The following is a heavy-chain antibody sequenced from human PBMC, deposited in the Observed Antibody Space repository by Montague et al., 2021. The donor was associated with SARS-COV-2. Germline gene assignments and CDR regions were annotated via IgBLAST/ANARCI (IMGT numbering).Heavy chain of an antibody. D-gene: IGHD5-24*01. CDR3: ARDHMTTMFMVYYYGMDV. J-gene: IGHJ6*02. Sequence: SETLSLTCTVSGDSISSYYWSWIRQPAGKGLEWIGRIYTSGSTKYNPSLKSRVTMSVDTSKNQFSLKLSSVTAADTAVYYCARDHMTTMFMVYYYGMDVWGQGTTATVSS. CDR2: IYTSGST. CDR1: GDSISSYY. V-gene: IGHV4-4*07.